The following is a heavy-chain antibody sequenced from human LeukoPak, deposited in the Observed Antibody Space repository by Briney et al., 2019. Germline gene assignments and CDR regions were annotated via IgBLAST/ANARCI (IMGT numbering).Heavy chain of an antibody. CDR2: ISYDGSNK. CDR1: GFTFSSYA. J-gene: IGHJ4*02. D-gene: IGHD1-26*01. Sequence: GGSLRLSCAASGFTFSSYAMHWVRQAPGKGLEWVAVISYDGSNKYYADSVKGRFTISRDNSKNTLYLQMNSLRAEDTAAYYCAKHSRGSFRGASAFDYWGQGTVVTVSS. CDR3: AKHSRGSFRGASAFDY. V-gene: IGHV3-30*04.